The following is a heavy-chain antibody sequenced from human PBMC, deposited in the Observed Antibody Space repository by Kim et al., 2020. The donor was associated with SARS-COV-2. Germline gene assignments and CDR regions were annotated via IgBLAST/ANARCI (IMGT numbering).Heavy chain of an antibody. V-gene: IGHV3-7*03. J-gene: IGHJ2*01. Sequence: GGSLRLSCAVSGFTFSSYWMSWVRQAPGKGLEWVANIKQDGSEKYYVDSVKGRFTISRDNAKNSLYLQMNSLRAEDTAVYYCASEELLWFGEFPGYFDLWGRGTLVTVSS. CDR1: GFTFSSYW. CDR3: ASEELLWFGEFPGYFDL. CDR2: IKQDGSEK. D-gene: IGHD3-10*01.